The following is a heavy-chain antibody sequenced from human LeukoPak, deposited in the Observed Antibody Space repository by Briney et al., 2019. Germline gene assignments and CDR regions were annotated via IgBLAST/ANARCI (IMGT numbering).Heavy chain of an antibody. D-gene: IGHD6-13*01. CDR3: ARHILAAAGTPHYYYYMDV. CDR1: GGSISSSSYY. Sequence: SETLSLTCTVSGGSISSSSYYWGWIRQPPGKGLKWIGSIYYSGSTYYNPSLKSRVTISVDTSKNQFSLKLSSVTAADTAVYYCARHILAAAGTPHYYYYMDVWGKGTTVTVSS. V-gene: IGHV4-39*01. J-gene: IGHJ6*03. CDR2: IYYSGST.